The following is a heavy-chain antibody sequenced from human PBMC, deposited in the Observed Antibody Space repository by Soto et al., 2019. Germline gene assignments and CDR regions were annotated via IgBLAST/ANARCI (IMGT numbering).Heavy chain of an antibody. CDR2: ISAYNGNT. Sequence: ASVKGSCKPPAYTFTSYVSSWRRQTPGQALEWMALISAYNGNTNYAQKLQARVTTTTYTSTSTAYMELRGVRCDDTAVYYCARGPTVNAFDMRGQGTMVTVSS. J-gene: IGHJ3*02. CDR3: ARGPTVNAFDM. CDR1: AYTFTSYV. D-gene: IGHD4-4*01. V-gene: IGHV1-18*01.